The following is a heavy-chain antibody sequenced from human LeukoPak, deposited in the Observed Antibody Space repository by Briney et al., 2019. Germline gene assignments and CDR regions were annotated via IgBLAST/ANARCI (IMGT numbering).Heavy chain of an antibody. V-gene: IGHV4-31*03. D-gene: IGHD6-19*01. J-gene: IGHJ4*02. CDR2: TYYSGST. CDR1: GGSISSGGYY. Sequence: SQTLSLTCTVSGGSISSGGYYWSWIRQHPGKGLEWIGYTYYSGSTYYNPSLKSRVTISVDTSKNQFSLKLSSVTAADTAVYYCARDLSSGYRGLGFWGQGTLVTVSS. CDR3: ARDLSSGYRGLGF.